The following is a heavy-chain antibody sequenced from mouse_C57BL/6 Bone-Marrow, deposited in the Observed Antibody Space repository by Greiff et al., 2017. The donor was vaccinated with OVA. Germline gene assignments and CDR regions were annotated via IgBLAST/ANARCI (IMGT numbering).Heavy chain of an antibody. V-gene: IGHV14-4*01. CDR3: TFYSNYWYFDV. CDR2: IDPENGDT. J-gene: IGHJ1*03. CDR1: GFNIKDDY. D-gene: IGHD2-5*01. Sequence: VQLQQSGAELVRPGASVKLSCTASGFNIKDDYMHWVKQRTEQGLEWIGWIDPENGDTEYASKFQGKATITADPSSNTAYLQLSSLTSEDTAVYYCTFYSNYWYFDVWGTGTTVTVSS.